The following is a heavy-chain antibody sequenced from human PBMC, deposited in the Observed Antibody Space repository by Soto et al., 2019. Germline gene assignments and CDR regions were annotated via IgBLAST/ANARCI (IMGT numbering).Heavy chain of an antibody. J-gene: IGHJ6*02. CDR1: GYTFTDYA. D-gene: IGHD2-15*01. CDR3: ARVSSSIVVVPDYGMDV. Sequence: GASVKVSCKPSGYTFTDYAILWVRQAPGQALEWLGWIAAGNGNTRFSQKLQGRVTLTTDTSTSTAYMELRSLRSDDTAVYYCARVSSSIVVVPDYGMDVWGQGTTVTVSS. V-gene: IGHV1-3*01. CDR2: IAAGNGNT.